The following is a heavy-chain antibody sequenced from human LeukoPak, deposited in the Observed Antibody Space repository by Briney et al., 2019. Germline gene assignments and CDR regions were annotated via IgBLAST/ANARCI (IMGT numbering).Heavy chain of an antibody. V-gene: IGHV3-48*04. CDR1: GFTFSSYS. CDR3: ARLTTVIIATISNYYYYYMDV. J-gene: IGHJ6*03. D-gene: IGHD4-11*01. Sequence: GGSLRLSCAASGFTFSSYSMNWVRQAPGKGLEWVSYISSSSSTIYYADSVKGRFTISRDNAKNSLYLQMNSLRAEDTAVYYCARLTTVIIATISNYYYYYMDVWGKGTTVTISS. CDR2: ISSSSSTI.